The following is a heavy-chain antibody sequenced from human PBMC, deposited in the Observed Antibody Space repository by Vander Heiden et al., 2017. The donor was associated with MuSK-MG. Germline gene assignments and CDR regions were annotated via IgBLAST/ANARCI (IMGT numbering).Heavy chain of an antibody. Sequence: EMQLAASGGGFVQPGGSLKLSCAASGFTFSVSAMLWVPQASGKGLKWVGRIKSKASSYATGYAASVKGRFNIPRDETKNTAYVQINSLKTEETALYYCTTKEVWGQGTLVTVSS. CDR2: IKSKASSYAT. V-gene: IGHV3-73*01. J-gene: IGHJ4*02. CDR3: TTKEV. CDR1: GFTFSVSA.